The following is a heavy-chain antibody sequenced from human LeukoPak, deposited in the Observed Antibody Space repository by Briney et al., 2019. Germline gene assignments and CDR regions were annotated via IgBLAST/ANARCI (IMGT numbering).Heavy chain of an antibody. D-gene: IGHD6-19*01. CDR1: GFTFSSYA. Sequence: PGGSLRLSCAASGFTFSSYAMHWVRQAPGKGLEWVAVISYDGSNKYYADSVKGRFTISRDNSKNTLYLQMNSLRAEDTAVYYCARGRQWMGNDAFDIWGQGTMVTVSS. V-gene: IGHV3-30*04. CDR3: ARGRQWMGNDAFDI. CDR2: ISYDGSNK. J-gene: IGHJ3*02.